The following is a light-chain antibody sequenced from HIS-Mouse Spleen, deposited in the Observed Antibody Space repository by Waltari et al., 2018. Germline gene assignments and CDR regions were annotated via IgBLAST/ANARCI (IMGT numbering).Light chain of an antibody. J-gene: IGLJ2*01. CDR3: AAWDDSLSGVV. CDR1: SSNIGSNY. CDR2: RNK. V-gene: IGLV1-47*01. Sequence: QSVLTQPPSASGTPGQRVTISCSGSSSNIGSNYVYWYQQLPGTAPKLLIYRNKQRPAGVPYRFSGSKSGTSASLAISGLRSEDEADYYCAAWDDSLSGVVFGGGTKLTVL.